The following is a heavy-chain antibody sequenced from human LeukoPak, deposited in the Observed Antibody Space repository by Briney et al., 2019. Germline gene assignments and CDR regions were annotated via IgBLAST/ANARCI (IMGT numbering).Heavy chain of an antibody. CDR3: ARDREGLWDSSGHHYIDY. J-gene: IGHJ4*02. V-gene: IGHV3-48*01. Sequence: GGSLRLSCAASGFTFSSYSMNWVRQAPGKGLEWVSNISSSSSTIYYADSVKGRFTISRDNAKNSLYLQMNSLRAEDTAVYYCARDREGLWDSSGHHYIDYWGQGTLVTVSS. CDR2: ISSSSSTI. CDR1: GFTFSSYS. D-gene: IGHD3-22*01.